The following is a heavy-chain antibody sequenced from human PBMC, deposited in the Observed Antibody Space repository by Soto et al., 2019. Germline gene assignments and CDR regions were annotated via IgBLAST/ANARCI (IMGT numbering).Heavy chain of an antibody. CDR3: ARVGYYSYYYYGMDV. V-gene: IGHV4-39*01. CDR2: IYYSGST. D-gene: IGHD3-3*01. Sequence: SETLSLTCTVSGGSISSSSYYWGWIRQPPGKGLEWIGSIYYSGSTYYNPSLKSRVTISVDTSKNQFSLKLSSVTTADTAVYYCARVGYYSYYYYGMDVWGQGTTVTV. J-gene: IGHJ6*02. CDR1: GGSISSSSYY.